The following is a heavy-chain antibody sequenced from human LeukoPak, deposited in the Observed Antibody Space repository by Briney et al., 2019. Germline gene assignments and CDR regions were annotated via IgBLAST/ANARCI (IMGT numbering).Heavy chain of an antibody. D-gene: IGHD3-22*01. V-gene: IGHV3-33*01. J-gene: IGHJ4*02. CDR3: ARGPPADYYDSSGYYPIDY. CDR1: GFTFSSYG. CDR2: IWYDGSNK. Sequence: GGSLRLSCAASGFTFSSYGMHWVRQAPGKGLEWVAVIWYDGSNKYYADSVKGRFTISRDNSKNTLYLQMNSLRAEDTAVYYCARGPPADYYDSSGYYPIDYWGQGTLVTVSS.